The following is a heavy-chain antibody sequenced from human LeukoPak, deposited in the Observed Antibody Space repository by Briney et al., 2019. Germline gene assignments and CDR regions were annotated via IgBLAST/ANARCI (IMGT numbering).Heavy chain of an antibody. D-gene: IGHD1-26*01. CDR3: ARGLVIPVTGWRQWELPPAGHDY. CDR1: GGSISTYY. V-gene: IGHV4-4*07. CDR2: SYTSGST. J-gene: IGHJ4*02. Sequence: KSSETLSLTCTVSGGSISTYYWSWIRHPAGKGLEWIGHSYTSGSTNSNPSLKSRVTMSRDTSRNQFSLNLTSVTAADTAIYYCARGLVIPVTGWRQWELPPAGHDYWGQGTLVTVSS.